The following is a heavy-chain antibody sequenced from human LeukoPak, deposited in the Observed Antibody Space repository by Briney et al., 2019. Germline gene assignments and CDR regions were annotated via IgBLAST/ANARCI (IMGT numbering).Heavy chain of an antibody. CDR1: GFTFSTYA. CDR2: ISSSSSYT. CDR3: ARAEFAVASLYYFDY. J-gene: IGHJ4*02. Sequence: GGSLRLSCAASGFTFSTYAMSWIRQAPGKGLEWVSYISSSSSYTNYADSVKGRFTISRDNAKNSLYLQMNSLRAEDTAVYYCARAEFAVASLYYFDYWGQGTLVTVSS. V-gene: IGHV3-11*06. D-gene: IGHD6-19*01.